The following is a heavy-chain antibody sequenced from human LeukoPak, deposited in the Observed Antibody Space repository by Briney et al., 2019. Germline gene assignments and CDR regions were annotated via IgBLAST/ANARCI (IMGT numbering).Heavy chain of an antibody. D-gene: IGHD2-2*01. Sequence: SETLSLTCTVSGGSISSSSYYWSWIRQPPGKGLEWIGYIYYSGSTNYNPSLKSRVTISVDTSKNQFSLKLSSVTAADTAVYYCARGVVPAGTYYYYYMDVWGKGTTVTVSS. CDR3: ARGVVPAGTYYYYYMDV. V-gene: IGHV4-61*01. CDR1: GGSISSSSYY. J-gene: IGHJ6*03. CDR2: IYYSGST.